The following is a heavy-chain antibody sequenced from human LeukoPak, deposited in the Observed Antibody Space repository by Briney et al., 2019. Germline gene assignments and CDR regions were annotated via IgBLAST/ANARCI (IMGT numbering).Heavy chain of an antibody. V-gene: IGHV4-59*01. CDR3: ARETCSGGSCFQFDF. CDR2: IYYSGST. J-gene: IGHJ4*02. CDR1: GGSINSYY. Sequence: SETLSLTCSVSGGSINSYYWSWIRQPPGKGLEWIGYIYYSGSTNYNPSLESRVTISVDASKKQLSLKLSSVTAADTAVYYCARETCSGGSCFQFDFWGQGTLVTVSS. D-gene: IGHD2-15*01.